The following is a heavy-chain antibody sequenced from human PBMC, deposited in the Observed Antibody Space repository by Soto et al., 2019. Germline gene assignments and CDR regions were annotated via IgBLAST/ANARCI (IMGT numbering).Heavy chain of an antibody. CDR3: ASDYGSNWRL. CDR1: GFVSTNHN. V-gene: IGHV1-3*01. CDR2: INAGNGNT. D-gene: IGHD6-19*01. Sequence: QAHLVQSGAEVKMPGDSVQVSCKASGFVSTNHNFHWVRQAPGQSLEWMGRINAGNGNTQYSQNFQGRVTFTRDPSASTAFMELTNLRFEDRAMYYCASDYGSNWRLWGQRTLVSVSS. J-gene: IGHJ4*02.